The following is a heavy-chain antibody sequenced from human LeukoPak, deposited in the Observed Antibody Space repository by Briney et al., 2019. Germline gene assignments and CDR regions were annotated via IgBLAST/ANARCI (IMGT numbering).Heavy chain of an antibody. CDR2: IWYDGSNK. D-gene: IGHD3-10*01. V-gene: IGHV3-33*01. CDR1: GFTFSSYG. J-gene: IGHJ6*02. CDR3: ARDLGRGKYYYGSGSHRWEYYYYGMDV. Sequence: PGGSLRLSCAASGFTFSSYGMHWVRQAPGKGLEWVAVIWYDGSNKYYADSVKGRFTISRDNSKNTLYLQMNSLRAEDTAVYYCARDLGRGKYYYGSGSHRWEYYYYGMDVWGQGTTVTVSS.